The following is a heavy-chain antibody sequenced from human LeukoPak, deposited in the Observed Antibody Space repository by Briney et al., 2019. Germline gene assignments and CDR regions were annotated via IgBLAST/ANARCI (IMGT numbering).Heavy chain of an antibody. CDR2: IYYSGST. D-gene: IGHD3-10*01. V-gene: IGHV4-31*11. CDR1: GDSISSSYW. J-gene: IGHJ4*02. Sequence: SETLSLTCAVSGDSISSSYWWSWIRQHPGKGLEWIGYIYYSGSTYYNPSLKSRVTISVDTSKNQFSLKLSSVTAADTAVYYCARDHMVRQPLWGQGTLVTVSS. CDR3: ARDHMVRQPL.